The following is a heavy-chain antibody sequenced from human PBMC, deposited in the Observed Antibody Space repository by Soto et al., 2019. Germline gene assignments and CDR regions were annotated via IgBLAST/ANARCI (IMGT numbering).Heavy chain of an antibody. D-gene: IGHD6-13*01. J-gene: IGHJ5*02. CDR1: GESVTLYQ. CDR2: ISASGSA. CDR3: GRSPYSTTFKVWFDP. V-gene: IGHV4-4*07. Sequence: QVQLQASGPGLLKPSETLSLTCTVSGESVTLYQWSWIRQPAGKGLEWIGRISASGSADYSPSLNSRVAMSMDTSNNQSSLRLTSVTAADTAVYYCGRSPYSTTFKVWFDPWGQGTLVTVSP.